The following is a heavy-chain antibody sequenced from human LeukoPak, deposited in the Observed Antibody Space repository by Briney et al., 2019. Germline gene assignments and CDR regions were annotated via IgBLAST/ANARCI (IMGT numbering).Heavy chain of an antibody. CDR1: GFTFSSYA. D-gene: IGHD1-14*01. CDR3: AKWPMRREQQAPGTPHY. CDR2: ISGSGGST. Sequence: GGSLRLSCAASGFTFSSYAMSWVRQAPGEGLEWVSAISGSGGSTYYADSVEGRFTISRDNSKNTMYLQMNSLRAEDPAVYYCAKWPMRREQQAPGTPHYWGQGTLVTVSS. V-gene: IGHV3-23*01. J-gene: IGHJ4*02.